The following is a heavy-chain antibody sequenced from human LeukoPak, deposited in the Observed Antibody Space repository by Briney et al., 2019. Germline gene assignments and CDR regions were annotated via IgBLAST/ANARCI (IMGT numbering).Heavy chain of an antibody. V-gene: IGHV3-74*01. D-gene: IGHD2-21*01. Sequence: GGSLRLSCAASGFTFSSYWMHWVRQAPGKGLVWVSRINSDGSSANYADSVKGRFTISRDNAKNSLYLQMNSLRAEDTAVYYCARSDHLVNAVSFGVVFDYWGQGTLVTVSS. CDR2: INSDGSSA. CDR3: ARSDHLVNAVSFGVVFDY. J-gene: IGHJ4*02. CDR1: GFTFSSYW.